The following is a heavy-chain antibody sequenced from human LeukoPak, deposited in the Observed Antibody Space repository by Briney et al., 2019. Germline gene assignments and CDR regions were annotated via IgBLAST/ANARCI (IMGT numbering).Heavy chain of an antibody. D-gene: IGHD2-15*01. CDR2: IRYDGSNK. V-gene: IGHV3-30*02. CDR3: AKVIRVAPPNMDV. J-gene: IGHJ6*03. Sequence: GGSLRLSCAASGFTFSSYSMNWVRQAPGKGLEWVAFIRYDGSNKYYADSVKGRFTISRDNSKNTLYLQMNSLRAEDAAVHYCAKVIRVAPPNMDVWGKGTTVTVSS. CDR1: GFTFSSYS.